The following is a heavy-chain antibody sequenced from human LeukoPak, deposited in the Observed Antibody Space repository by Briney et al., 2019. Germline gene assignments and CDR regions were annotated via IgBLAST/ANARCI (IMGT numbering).Heavy chain of an antibody. CDR1: GFTFSSYA. V-gene: IGHV3-64*01. D-gene: IGHD2-21*02. CDR2: ISSNGGST. J-gene: IGHJ4*02. CDR3: ARARSPAYCGGDCYSYFDY. Sequence: GGSLRLSCAASGFTFSSYAMHWVRQAPGKGLEYVSAISSNGGSTYYANSVKGRFTISRDNSKNTLYLQMGSLRAEDMAVDYCARARSPAYCGGDCYSYFDYWGQGTLVTVSS.